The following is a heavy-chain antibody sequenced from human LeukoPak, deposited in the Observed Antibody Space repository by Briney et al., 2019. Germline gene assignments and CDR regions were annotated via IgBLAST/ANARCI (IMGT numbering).Heavy chain of an antibody. CDR3: ARGSKDSGCNY. Sequence: GGSLRLSCAASGFTFSSYAMHWVRQAPGKGLEWGAVISYDGSNKYYADSVKGRFTISRDNSKNTLYLQMNSLRAEDTAVYYCARGSKDSGCNYWGQGTLVTVSS. J-gene: IGHJ4*02. D-gene: IGHD5-12*01. CDR1: GFTFSSYA. CDR2: ISYDGSNK. V-gene: IGHV3-30-3*01.